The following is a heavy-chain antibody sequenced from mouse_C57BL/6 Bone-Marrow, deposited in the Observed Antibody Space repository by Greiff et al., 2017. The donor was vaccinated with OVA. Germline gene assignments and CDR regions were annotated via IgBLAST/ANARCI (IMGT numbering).Heavy chain of an antibody. CDR2: ISNGGGST. V-gene: IGHV5-12*01. CDR3: ARGITPGFAD. Sequence: EVKVEESGGGLVQPGGSLKLSCAASGFTFSDYYMYWVRQTPEKRLEWVAYISNGGGSTYYPDTVKGRFTISRDNAKNTLYLQMSRLKSEDTAMYYCARGITPGFADWGQGTLVTVSA. D-gene: IGHD1-2*01. J-gene: IGHJ3*01. CDR1: GFTFSDYY.